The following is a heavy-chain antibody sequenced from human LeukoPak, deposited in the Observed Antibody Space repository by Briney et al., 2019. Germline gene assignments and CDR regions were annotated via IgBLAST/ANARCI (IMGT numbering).Heavy chain of an antibody. Sequence: GGSLRLPCAASGFIFDDYAMHWVRQAPGKGLEWVSGVSWNSGSKGYADSVKGRFTIDRDNAKSSLFLQMNSLRGDDTALYYCVKDLAAAATGLDYWGQGTLVTVSS. D-gene: IGHD6-25*01. J-gene: IGHJ4*02. CDR1: GFIFDDYA. CDR3: VKDLAAAATGLDY. CDR2: VSWNSGSK. V-gene: IGHV3-9*01.